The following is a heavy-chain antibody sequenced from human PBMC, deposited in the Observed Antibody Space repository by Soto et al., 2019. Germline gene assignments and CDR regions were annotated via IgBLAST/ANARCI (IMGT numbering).Heavy chain of an antibody. J-gene: IGHJ3*02. CDR1: GGSISSYY. D-gene: IGHD3-22*01. V-gene: IGHV4-4*07. CDR2: IYTSGST. CDR3: ARDYYDSSGYPNTAFDI. Sequence: QVQLQESGPGLVKPSETLSLTCTVSGGSISSYYWSWIRQPAGKGLEWIGRIYTSGSTNYNPSLKIRVTMSVDTSKNQFSLKLSSVTAADTAVYYCARDYYDSSGYPNTAFDIWGQGTMVTVSS.